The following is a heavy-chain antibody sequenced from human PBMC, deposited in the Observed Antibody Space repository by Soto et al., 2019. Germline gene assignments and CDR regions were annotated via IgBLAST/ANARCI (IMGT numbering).Heavy chain of an antibody. CDR2: IYYSGST. V-gene: IGHV4-31*03. D-gene: IGHD3-3*01. Sequence: SETLSLTCTVSGGSISSGGYYWSWIRQHPGKGLEWIGYIYYSGSTYYNPSLKSRVTISVDTSKNQFSLKLSSVTAADTAVYYCARAQGKYYDFWSGSWFDPWGQGTLVTVS. J-gene: IGHJ5*02. CDR3: ARAQGKYYDFWSGSWFDP. CDR1: GGSISSGGYY.